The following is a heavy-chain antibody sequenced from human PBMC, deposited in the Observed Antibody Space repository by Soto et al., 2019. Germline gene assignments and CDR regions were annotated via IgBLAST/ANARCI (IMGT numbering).Heavy chain of an antibody. J-gene: IGHJ6*02. Sequence: PGGSLRLSCAASGFTFSSYWMSWVRQAPGKGLEWVANIKQDGSEKYYVDSVKGRFTISRDNAKNSLYLQMNSLRAEDTAVYYCAREIVTTWGYYYYGMDVWGQGTTVTVSS. D-gene: IGHD4-17*01. CDR2: IKQDGSEK. CDR3: AREIVTTWGYYYYGMDV. V-gene: IGHV3-7*05. CDR1: GFTFSSYW.